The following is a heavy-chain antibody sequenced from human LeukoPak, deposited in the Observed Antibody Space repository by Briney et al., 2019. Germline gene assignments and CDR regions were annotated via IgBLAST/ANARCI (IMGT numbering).Heavy chain of an antibody. D-gene: IGHD3-22*01. J-gene: IGHJ3*02. CDR3: ARELTYYYDSSGYPI. CDR2: IYHSGST. CDR1: GGSISSSNW. Sequence: SETLSLTCGVSGGSISSSNWWSWVRQPPGKGLEWIGEIYHSGSTNYNPSLKSRVTISVDKSKNQFSLKLSSVTAADTAVYYCARELTYYYDSSGYPIWGQGTMVTVSS. V-gene: IGHV4-4*02.